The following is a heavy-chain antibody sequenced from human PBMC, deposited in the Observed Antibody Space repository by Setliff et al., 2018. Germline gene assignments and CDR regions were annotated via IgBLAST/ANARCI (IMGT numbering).Heavy chain of an antibody. D-gene: IGHD6-13*01. V-gene: IGHV1-46*01. CDR1: GYSLTRYY. CDR2: INPGGGSA. CDR3: ARGGMAAANRKGVFEY. Sequence: ASVKVSCKASGYSLTRYYMHWVRQAPGQGLEWMGIINPGGGSASYAEKFQGRVTMTRDTSTSTFYMEVNILRSDDKAVHYCARGGMAAANRKGVFEYWGQGTLVTVS. J-gene: IGHJ4*02.